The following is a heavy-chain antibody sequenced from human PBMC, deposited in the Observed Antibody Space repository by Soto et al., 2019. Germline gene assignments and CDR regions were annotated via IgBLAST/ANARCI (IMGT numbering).Heavy chain of an antibody. J-gene: IGHJ6*02. CDR3: AKDHGMDV. CDR2: ISGSGGST. CDR1: GFTFSSYA. Sequence: WSLRLSCAASGFTFSSYAMSWVRQAPGKGLEWVSSISGSGGSTYYADSVKGRFTISRDNSKNTVFLQMNSLRAEDTAVYYCAKDHGMDVWGQGATVTVSS. V-gene: IGHV3-23*01.